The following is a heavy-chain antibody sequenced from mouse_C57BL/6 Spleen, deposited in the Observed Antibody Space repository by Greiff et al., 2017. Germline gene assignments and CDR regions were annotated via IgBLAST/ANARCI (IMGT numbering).Heavy chain of an antibody. CDR1: GYTFTDYY. CDR3: ARRGIYYGNYAFAY. V-gene: IGHV1-26*01. D-gene: IGHD2-1*01. Sequence: EVQLQQSGPELVKPGASVKISCKASGYTFTDYYMNWVKQSHGKSLEWIGDINPNNGGTSYNQKFKGKATLTVDKSSSTAYMELRSLTSEDSAVYYCARRGIYYGNYAFAYWGQGTLVTVSA. J-gene: IGHJ3*01. CDR2: INPNNGGT.